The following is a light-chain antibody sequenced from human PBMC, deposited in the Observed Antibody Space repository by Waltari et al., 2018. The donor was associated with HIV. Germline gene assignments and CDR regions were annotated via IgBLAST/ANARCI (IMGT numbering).Light chain of an antibody. Sequence: QSVLTQQPPVSGAPGPRVTISCTGVRSKIGAGQVVHWFQQIPGTAPKLLISGNKNRPSGVPDRSSASKSGASASLAITGLQAEDEADYFCQSYDRSLSASVVFGGGTKLTVL. CDR3: QSYDRSLSASVV. CDR1: RSKIGAGQV. CDR2: GNK. J-gene: IGLJ2*01. V-gene: IGLV1-40*01.